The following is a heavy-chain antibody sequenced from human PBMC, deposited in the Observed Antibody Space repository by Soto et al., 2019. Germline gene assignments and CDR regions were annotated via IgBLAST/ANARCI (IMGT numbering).Heavy chain of an antibody. V-gene: IGHV1-46*01. CDR1: GDTFTSYY. D-gene: IGHD3-22*01. CDR3: ARINLSYDSSGYVDL. Sequence: GASVKVSCKASGDTFTSYYLQWVRQAPGQGLEWMGVINPSGGGTKYAQKFQGRVTMTKDTSTSTVYMDLSSLRSEDTAVYFCARINLSYDSSGYVDLWGQGTLVTVSS. J-gene: IGHJ5*02. CDR2: INPSGGGT.